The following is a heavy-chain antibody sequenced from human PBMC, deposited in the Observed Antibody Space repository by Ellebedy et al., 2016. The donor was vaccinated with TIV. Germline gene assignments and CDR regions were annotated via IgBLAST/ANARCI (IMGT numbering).Heavy chain of an antibody. CDR2: ISGNSVGT. Sequence: GESLKISXAAPGFTFSNFAMSWVRQAPGKGLEWVSVISGNSVGTYYADSLRGRFTISRDNSKNTLFLQMNSLRAEDTGMYYCSRVLVREFDYWGQGTLVTVSS. D-gene: IGHD2-8*01. CDR3: SRVLVREFDY. V-gene: IGHV3-23*01. CDR1: GFTFSNFA. J-gene: IGHJ4*02.